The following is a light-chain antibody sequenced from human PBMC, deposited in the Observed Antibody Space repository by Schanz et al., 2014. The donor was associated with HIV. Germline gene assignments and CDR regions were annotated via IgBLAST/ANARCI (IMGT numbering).Light chain of an antibody. V-gene: IGLV1-40*01. CDR1: TSNIGAGYD. Sequence: QSVLTQPPSVSGAPGQRVTISCTGSTSNIGAGYDVYWHQQLPGTAPRLLIYDNTIRPSGVPDRFSGFRSGTSASLAIAGLQLDDEADYSCQSYDKSLAAHYVFGTGTKLTVL. CDR3: QSYDKSLAAHYV. CDR2: DNT. J-gene: IGLJ1*01.